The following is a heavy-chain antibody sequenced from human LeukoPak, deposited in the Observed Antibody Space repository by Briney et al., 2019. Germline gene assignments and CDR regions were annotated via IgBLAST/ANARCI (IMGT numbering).Heavy chain of an antibody. J-gene: IGHJ4*02. D-gene: IGHD3-10*01. CDR2: ISSSSSTI. V-gene: IGHV3-48*04. CDR3: AKDMSYRFGELDY. CDR1: GFSFTSYA. Sequence: GGSLRLSCAAAGFSFTSYAMNWVRQAPGKGLEWVSYISSSSSTIYYADSVKGRFTISRDNAKNSLYLQMNSLRAEDTAFYYCAKDMSYRFGELDYWGQGTLVTVSS.